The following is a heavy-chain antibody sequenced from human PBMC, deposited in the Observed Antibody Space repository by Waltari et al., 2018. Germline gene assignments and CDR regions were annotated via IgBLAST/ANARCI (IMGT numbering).Heavy chain of an antibody. V-gene: IGHV4-34*01. Sequence: QVQLQQWGAGLLKPSETLSLTCAVYGGSFSGYYWSWIRQPPGKGLEWIGEINHSVSTNYNPSLKSRVTISVDTSKNQFSLKLSSVTAADTAVYYCARALDRGSYYYYYYYMDVWGKGTTVTVSS. J-gene: IGHJ6*03. D-gene: IGHD3-16*01. CDR3: ARALDRGSYYYYYYYMDV. CDR1: GGSFSGYY. CDR2: INHSVST.